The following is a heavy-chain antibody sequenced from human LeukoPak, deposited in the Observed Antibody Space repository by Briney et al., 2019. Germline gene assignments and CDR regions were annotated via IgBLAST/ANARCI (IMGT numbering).Heavy chain of an antibody. CDR2: ISGSGGST. Sequence: WGSLRLSCAASGFTFSSYAMSWVRQVPGKGLEWVSAISGSGGSTYYADSVKGRFTISRDNSKNTLYLQMNSLRAEDTALYYCARKTMSGSLGDYWGQGTLVTVSS. D-gene: IGHD1-26*01. CDR1: GFTFSSYA. CDR3: ARKTMSGSLGDY. V-gene: IGHV3-23*01. J-gene: IGHJ4*02.